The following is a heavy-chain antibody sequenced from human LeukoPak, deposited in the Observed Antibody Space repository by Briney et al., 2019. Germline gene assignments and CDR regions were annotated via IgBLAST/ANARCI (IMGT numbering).Heavy chain of an antibody. J-gene: IGHJ3*02. CDR1: GFTLSSCA. D-gene: IGHD1-26*01. CDR3: ARGGSYLSDLDI. CDR2: IYSGGST. Sequence: GGSLSLSCAASGFTLSSCALDWVRQAPGKGLEWVSIIYSGGSTFYADSVKGRFTISRDNSKNPLYLQMNSLRAEDTAVYYCARGGSYLSDLDIWGQGTMVTVSS. V-gene: IGHV3-53*01.